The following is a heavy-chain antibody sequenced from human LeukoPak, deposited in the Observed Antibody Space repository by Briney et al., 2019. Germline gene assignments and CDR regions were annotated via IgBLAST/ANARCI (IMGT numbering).Heavy chain of an antibody. CDR3: ARDPGVRWLVGFDY. CDR1: GFTFSSYG. J-gene: IGHJ4*02. Sequence: GGSLRLSCAASGFTFSSYGMHWVRQAPGKGLEWVAVIWYDGSNKYYADSVKGRFTISRDNSKNTLYLQMDSLRAEDTAVYYCARDPGVRWLVGFDYWGQGTLVTVSS. V-gene: IGHV3-33*01. D-gene: IGHD6-19*01. CDR2: IWYDGSNK.